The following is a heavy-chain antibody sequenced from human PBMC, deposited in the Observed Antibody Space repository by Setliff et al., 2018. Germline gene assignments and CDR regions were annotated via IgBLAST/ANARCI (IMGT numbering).Heavy chain of an antibody. Sequence: SETLSLTCTVSGGSISSGSYYWGWIRQAPGKGLEWIASIYRSGSTYYNPSLKSRVTISVDTSKNQFPLKLSSVTASDTAVYYCAKNYNFWRAYIDYWGQGTLVTVSS. CDR3: AKNYNFWRAYIDY. V-gene: IGHV4-39*06. J-gene: IGHJ4*02. D-gene: IGHD3-3*01. CDR1: GGSISSGSYY. CDR2: IYRSGST.